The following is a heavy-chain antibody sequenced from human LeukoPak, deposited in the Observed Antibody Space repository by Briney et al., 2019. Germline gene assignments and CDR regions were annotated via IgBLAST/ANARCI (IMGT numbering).Heavy chain of an antibody. J-gene: IGHJ3*02. CDR1: GFTFRIYA. Sequence: RGSRRLSGAASGFTFRIYAMSWVRQAPGKGLGGVSAISGSGGSTYYADSVKGRFTISRDNSKNTLYLQMNSLRAEDTAVYYCAKEVTTDPPDAFDIWGQGTMVTVSS. D-gene: IGHD1-14*01. CDR2: ISGSGGST. CDR3: AKEVTTDPPDAFDI. V-gene: IGHV3-23*01.